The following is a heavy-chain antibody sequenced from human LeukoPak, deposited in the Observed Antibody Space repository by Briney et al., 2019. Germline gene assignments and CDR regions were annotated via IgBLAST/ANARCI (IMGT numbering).Heavy chain of an antibody. V-gene: IGHV4-34*01. Sequence: PSETLSLTCTVSGGSISSYYWSWIRQPPGKGLEWIGEINHSGSTNYNPSLKSRVTISVDTSKNQFSLKLSSVTAADTAVYYCASRPTYDYVWGSYTLTPFDYWGQGTLVTVSS. D-gene: IGHD3-16*01. CDR1: GGSISSYY. J-gene: IGHJ4*02. CDR3: ASRPTYDYVWGSYTLTPFDY. CDR2: INHSGST.